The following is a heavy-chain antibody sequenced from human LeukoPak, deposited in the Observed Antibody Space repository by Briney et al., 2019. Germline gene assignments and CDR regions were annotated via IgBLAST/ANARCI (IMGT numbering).Heavy chain of an antibody. V-gene: IGHV1-46*01. CDR2: INPSGGST. CDR3: ARARSDFWSGYSEYYFDY. Sequence: ASVKVSCRASGYTFTSYYMHWVRQAPGQGLEWMGIINPSGGSTSYAQKFQGRVTMTRDTSTSTVYTELSSLRSEDTAVYYCARARSDFWSGYSEYYFDYWGQGTLVTVSS. D-gene: IGHD3-3*01. CDR1: GYTFTSYY. J-gene: IGHJ4*02.